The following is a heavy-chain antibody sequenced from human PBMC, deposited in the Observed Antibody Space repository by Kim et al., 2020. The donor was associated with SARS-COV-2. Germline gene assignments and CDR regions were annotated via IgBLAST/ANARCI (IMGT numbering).Heavy chain of an antibody. CDR1: GDSISSSSYY. Sequence: SETLSLTCTVSGDSISSSSYYWGWIRQPPGKGLEWIGSIYYSGSTYYNPSLKSRVTISVDTSKNQFSLKLSSVTAADTAVYYCARHPLKGVRESDRWFDPWGQGTLVTVSS. CDR2: IYYSGST. J-gene: IGHJ5*02. V-gene: IGHV4-39*01. D-gene: IGHD3-10*01. CDR3: ARHPLKGVRESDRWFDP.